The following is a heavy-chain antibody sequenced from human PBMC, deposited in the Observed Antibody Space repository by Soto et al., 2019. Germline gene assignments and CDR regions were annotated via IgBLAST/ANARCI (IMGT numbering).Heavy chain of an antibody. V-gene: IGHV1-2*04. CDR2: INPKSGGS. J-gene: IGHJ6*02. CDR3: ARGDSTDCSNGVCSFFYNHDMDV. CDR1: GYSFTDYH. Sequence: ASVKVSCKASGYSFTDYHIHWVRQAPGQGLEWLGRINPKSGGSSTAQKFQGWVTMTTDTSISTASMELTRLTSDDTAIYYCARGDSTDCSNGVCSFFYNHDMDVWGQGTTVTVSS. D-gene: IGHD2-8*01.